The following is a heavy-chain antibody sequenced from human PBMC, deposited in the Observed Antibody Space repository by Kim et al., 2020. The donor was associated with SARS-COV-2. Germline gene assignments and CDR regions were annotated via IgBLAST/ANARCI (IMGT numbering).Heavy chain of an antibody. D-gene: IGHD4-17*01. V-gene: IGHV3-23*01. CDR1: GFHFTTYT. CDR2: ISGSGGST. CDR3: AKELRVTTETTVGDLFNS. Sequence: GGSLRLSCVAYGFHFTTYTMNWVRQAPGKGLEWVSGISGSGGSTYYADSVKGRFTVCRDNSKNTLYLQMNSLRVEDTAVYYCAKELRVTTETTVGDLFNSCGQGTLLTVSS. J-gene: IGHJ5*02.